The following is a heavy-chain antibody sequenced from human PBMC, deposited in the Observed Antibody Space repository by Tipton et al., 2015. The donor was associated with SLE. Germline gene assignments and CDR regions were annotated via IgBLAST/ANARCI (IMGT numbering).Heavy chain of an antibody. CDR2: ISGSGGST. CDR3: ARAYYDSSGYYYYFDY. D-gene: IGHD3-22*01. V-gene: IGHV3-23*01. CDR1: GFTFSSYA. Sequence: SLRLSCAASGFTFSSYAMSWVRPAPGKGLEWVSAISGSGGSTYYAGSVKGRFTISRENAKNSLYLQMNSLRAGDTAVYYCARAYYDSSGYYYYFDYWGQGTLVTVSS. J-gene: IGHJ4*02.